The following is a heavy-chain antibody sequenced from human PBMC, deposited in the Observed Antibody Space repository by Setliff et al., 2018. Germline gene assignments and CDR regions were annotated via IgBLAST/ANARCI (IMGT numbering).Heavy chain of an antibody. CDR2: IKQDGSDK. D-gene: IGHD4-17*01. CDR3: ARLRKDYGDYYYFDY. CDR1: GFIFSTYW. V-gene: IGHV3-7*01. Sequence: GGSLRLSCAASGFIFSTYWMSWVRQAPGKGLEWVANIKQDGSDKYYVDSVKGRFTISRDNAKNSLHLQMNSLRAEDTAVYYCARLRKDYGDYYYFDYWGQGTLVTVSS. J-gene: IGHJ4*02.